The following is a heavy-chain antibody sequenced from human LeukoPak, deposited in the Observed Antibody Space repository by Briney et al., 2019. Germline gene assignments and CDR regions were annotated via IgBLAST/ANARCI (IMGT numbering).Heavy chain of an antibody. CDR2: ISYDGSNK. V-gene: IGHV3-30-3*01. Sequence: GGSLRLSCAASGFTFSSYAMHWVRQAPGKGLEWVAVISYDGSNKYYADSVKGRFTISRDNSKNTLYLQMNSLRAEDTAVYYCARDLSFDYWGQGTLVTVSS. CDR3: ARDLSFDY. CDR1: GFTFSSYA. J-gene: IGHJ4*02.